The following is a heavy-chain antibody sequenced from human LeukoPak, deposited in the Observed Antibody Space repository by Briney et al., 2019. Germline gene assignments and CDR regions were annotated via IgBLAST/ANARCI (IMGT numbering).Heavy chain of an antibody. CDR1: GFTLSDHA. CDR3: AKAPSDNTGYWYVHH. CDR2: ISGGGGST. V-gene: IGHV3-23*01. Sequence: PGGSLRLSCAASGFTLSDHAMRWVRQARGKGRECVSTISGGGGSTYYADSVRGRFTISRDNSKDTLSLQMNSLRAEDTAVYYCAKAPSDNTGYWYVHHWGQGSLVTVSS. D-gene: IGHD3-22*01. J-gene: IGHJ1*01.